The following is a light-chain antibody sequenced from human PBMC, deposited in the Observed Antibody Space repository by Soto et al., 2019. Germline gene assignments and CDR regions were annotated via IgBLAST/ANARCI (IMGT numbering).Light chain of an antibody. CDR2: RGT. CDR1: SNDVGAYDS. J-gene: IGLJ1*01. V-gene: IGLV2-23*01. CDR3: CSSAPESTYV. Sequence: QSALAQPDSVSGSPGQSITISCTGTSNDVGAYDSVSWYQQHPHKAPQVIIYRGTQRPSGASNRFSASTSGNAAPLTISGLQADDEADYFCCSSAPESTYVCGTGTKVTVL.